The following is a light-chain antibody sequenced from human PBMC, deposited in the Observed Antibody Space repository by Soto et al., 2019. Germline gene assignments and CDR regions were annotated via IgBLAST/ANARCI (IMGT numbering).Light chain of an antibody. CDR2: GAS. V-gene: IGKV3-15*01. CDR3: QHYNHWPLT. CDR1: QSVSSN. J-gene: IGKJ4*01. Sequence: EIVMTQSPATLSVSPGERATLSCRASQSVSSNLAWYQQKPGQAPRLLIYGASTRATGVPARFSGSGSGTEFTLTIDSLQSEDFALYYCQHYNHWPLTFGGGTKVEIK.